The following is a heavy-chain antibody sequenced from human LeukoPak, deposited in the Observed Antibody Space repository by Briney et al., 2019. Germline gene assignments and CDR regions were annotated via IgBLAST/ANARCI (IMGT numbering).Heavy chain of an antibody. CDR1: GGSISSYY. CDR2: IYYSGST. Sequence: SETLSLTCTVSGGSISSYYWSWIRQPPGKGLEWIGYIYYSGSTNYDPSLKSRVTISVDTSKNQFSLKLSSVTAADTAVYYCARASVVWDYYYYMDVWGKGTTVTVSS. V-gene: IGHV4-59*01. D-gene: IGHD3-16*01. J-gene: IGHJ6*03. CDR3: ARASVVWDYYYYMDV.